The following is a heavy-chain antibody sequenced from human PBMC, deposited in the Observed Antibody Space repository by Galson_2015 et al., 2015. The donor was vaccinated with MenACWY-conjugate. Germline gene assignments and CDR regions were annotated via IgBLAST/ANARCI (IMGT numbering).Heavy chain of an antibody. D-gene: IGHD7-27*01. CDR3: ARFIMGNWGEGFDF. CDR1: GYSFAVYW. V-gene: IGHV5-51*01. J-gene: IGHJ3*01. CDR2: IYPGDSET. Sequence: QSGAAVKTPGESLTISCKGSGYSFAVYWICWGRQMPGKGLEWMGIIYPGDSETRYSQSFQGPVTFSADTSTNTAFLQWTSLKAWDTAMYSCARFIMGNWGEGFDFWGQGTMVTAS.